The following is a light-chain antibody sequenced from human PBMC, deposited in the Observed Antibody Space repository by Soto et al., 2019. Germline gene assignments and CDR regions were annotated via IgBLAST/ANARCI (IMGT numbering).Light chain of an antibody. CDR2: GAS. V-gene: IGKV3-15*01. Sequence: EIVMTQSPATLSVSPGERATLSCRASQSVSSDLAWYQQIPAQAPRLLIYGASTRATGIPARFSGSGSGTEFTLTISRLQSEDIGIYYCQQYDSWPYTFGHGSKVHFK. J-gene: IGKJ3*01. CDR1: QSVSSD. CDR3: QQYDSWPYT.